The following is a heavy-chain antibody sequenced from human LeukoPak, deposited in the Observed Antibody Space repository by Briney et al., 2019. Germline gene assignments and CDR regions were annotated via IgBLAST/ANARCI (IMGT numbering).Heavy chain of an antibody. D-gene: IGHD5-12*01. J-gene: IGHJ5*02. CDR1: GGSISSSSYY. CDR3: ARGGFCPET. V-gene: IGHV4-61*05. CDR2: IYYSGST. Sequence: PSETLSLTCTVSGGSISSSSYYWGWIRQPPGKGLEYIGYIYYSGSTSYNPSLKSRVTMSVDTSKNQVSLSLNSVTAADTAVYYCARGGFCPETWGQGTLVTVSS.